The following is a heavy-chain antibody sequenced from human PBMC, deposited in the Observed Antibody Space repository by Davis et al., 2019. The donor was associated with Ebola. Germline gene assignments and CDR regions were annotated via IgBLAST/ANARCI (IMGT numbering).Heavy chain of an antibody. J-gene: IGHJ4*02. CDR1: GFTFSSYW. CDR2: IKQDGSEK. Sequence: GESLKISCAASGFTFSSYWMSWVRQAPGKGLEWVGNIKQDGSEKYYVDSVKGRFTISRDNAKNSLYLQMNSLRDEDTAVYYCATTRGYVEYWGQGTLVTVSS. CDR3: ATTRGYVEY. V-gene: IGHV3-7*01. D-gene: IGHD4-17*01.